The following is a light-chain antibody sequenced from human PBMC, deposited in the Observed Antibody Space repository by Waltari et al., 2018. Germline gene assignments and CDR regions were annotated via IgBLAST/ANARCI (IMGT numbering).Light chain of an antibody. V-gene: IGLV2-23*02. CDR3: CSYAGHSTYV. J-gene: IGLJ1*01. Sequence: QSALTQPASVSGSPGQSITISCTGTSSDVGNYNLVSWYQQHPGKAPKPMVFEVSQRPYGVSNRFAGSESGNTASLTISGLQPEDETDYYCCSYAGHSTYVFGTGTKVTVL. CDR2: EVS. CDR1: SSDVGNYNL.